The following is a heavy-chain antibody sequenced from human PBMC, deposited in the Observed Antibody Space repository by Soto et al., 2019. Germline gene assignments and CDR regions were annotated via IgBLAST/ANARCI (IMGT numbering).Heavy chain of an antibody. CDR1: GFTFSSYG. V-gene: IGHV3-30*03. J-gene: IGHJ4*02. CDR2: ISYDGSNK. D-gene: IGHD3-10*01. Sequence: GGSLRLSCAASGFTFSSYGMHWVRQAPGKGLEWVAVISYDGSNKYYADSVKGRFTISRDNSKNTLYLQMNSLRAEDTAVYYCAPSSGSYYFNFDYWGQGTLVTVSS. CDR3: APSSGSYYFNFDY.